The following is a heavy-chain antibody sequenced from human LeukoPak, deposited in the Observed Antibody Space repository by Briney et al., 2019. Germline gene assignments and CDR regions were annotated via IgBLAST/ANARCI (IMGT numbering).Heavy chain of an antibody. CDR3: ARVPFYDSSGYYYESPLDY. V-gene: IGHV3-21*01. D-gene: IGHD3-22*01. CDR1: GFTFSSYS. CDR2: ISSSSSYI. Sequence: GGSLRLSCAASGFTFSSYSMNWVRQAPGKGLEWVSSISSSSSYIYYADSVKGRFTISRDNAKNSLYLQMNSLRAEDTAVYYCARVPFYDSSGYYYESPLDYWGQGTLVTVSS. J-gene: IGHJ4*02.